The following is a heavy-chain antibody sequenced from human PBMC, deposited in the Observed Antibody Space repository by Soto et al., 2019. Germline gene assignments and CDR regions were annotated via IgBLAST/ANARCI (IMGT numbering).Heavy chain of an antibody. CDR3: ARVERFLEWLPLDY. Sequence: QVQLQESGPGLVKPSQTLSLTCTVSGGSISSGGYYWSWIRQHPGKGLEWIGYIYYSGSTYYNPSRRSRVTISVDTSKNQFSLKLSSVTAADTAVYYCARVERFLEWLPLDYWGQGTLVTVSS. J-gene: IGHJ4*02. CDR1: GGSISSGGYY. D-gene: IGHD3-3*01. CDR2: IYYSGST. V-gene: IGHV4-31*03.